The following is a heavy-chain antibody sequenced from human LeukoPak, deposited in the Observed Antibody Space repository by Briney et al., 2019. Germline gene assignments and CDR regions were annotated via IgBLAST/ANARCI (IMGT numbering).Heavy chain of an antibody. J-gene: IGHJ5*02. Sequence: GGSLRLSCAASGFTFSSYSMNWVRQAPGKGLEWVSYISSSSSTIYYADSVKGRFTISRDNAKNSLYLQMNSLRAEDTAVYYCASPYGSGPNWFDPWGQGTLVTVSS. V-gene: IGHV3-48*01. CDR1: GFTFSSYS. D-gene: IGHD3-10*01. CDR3: ASPYGSGPNWFDP. CDR2: ISSSSSTI.